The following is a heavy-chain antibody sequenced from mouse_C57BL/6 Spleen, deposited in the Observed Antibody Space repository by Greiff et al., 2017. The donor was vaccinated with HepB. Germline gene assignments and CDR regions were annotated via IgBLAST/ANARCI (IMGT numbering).Heavy chain of an antibody. CDR1: GYAFSSSW. Sequence: QVQLQQSGPELVKPGASVKISCKASGYAFSSSWMNWVKQRPGKGLEWIGRIYPGDGDTNYNGKFKGKATLTADKSSSTAYMQLSSLTSEDSAVYCCARSDYYGSSYLAYWGQGTLVTVSA. D-gene: IGHD1-1*01. V-gene: IGHV1-82*01. CDR2: IYPGDGDT. CDR3: ARSDYYGSSYLAY. J-gene: IGHJ3*01.